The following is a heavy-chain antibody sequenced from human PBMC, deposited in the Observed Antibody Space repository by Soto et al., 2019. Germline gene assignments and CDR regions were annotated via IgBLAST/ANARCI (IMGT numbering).Heavy chain of an antibody. CDR3: AAAHTAISPRTYYYSYATDV. Sequence: SVKVSCKASGFTFTSSAVQWVRQARGQRLEWIGWIVVGSGNTNYAQKFQERVTITRDMSTSTAYMELSSLRSEDTAVYYCAAAHTAISPRTYYYSYATDVWCPGPMVTLSS. CDR2: IVVGSGNT. D-gene: IGHD5-18*01. CDR1: GFTFTSSA. J-gene: IGHJ6*02. V-gene: IGHV1-58*01.